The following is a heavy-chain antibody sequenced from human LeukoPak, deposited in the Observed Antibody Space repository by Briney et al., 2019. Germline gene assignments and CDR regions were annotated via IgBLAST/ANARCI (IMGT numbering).Heavy chain of an antibody. CDR2: VGANGNSYAT. Sequence: GGSLRLSCAASGFTFSGSAMHWVRQASGTGREWVGRVGANGNSYATMYAASVKGRFTVSRDDSKNTAYLQMNSLKTEDTAVYYCTRSPGFAPWGQGTLVTVSS. CDR1: GFTFSGSA. V-gene: IGHV3-73*01. CDR3: TRSPGFAP. J-gene: IGHJ5*02.